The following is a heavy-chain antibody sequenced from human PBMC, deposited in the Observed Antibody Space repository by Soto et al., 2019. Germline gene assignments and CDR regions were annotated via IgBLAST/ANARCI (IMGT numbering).Heavy chain of an antibody. D-gene: IGHD2-2*01. V-gene: IGHV4-59*12. CDR3: ARLVPSKRVDS. CDR2: IYYSGST. CDR1: GGSIYSYY. J-gene: IGHJ4*02. Sequence: PSETLSLTCSVSGGSIYSYYWGWIRRPPGKGLEWIGSIYYSGSTYYNPSLKSRVTMSVDTSTSHFSLNVNSVTAADTAVYYCARLVPSKRVDSRGLGTLVTVSS.